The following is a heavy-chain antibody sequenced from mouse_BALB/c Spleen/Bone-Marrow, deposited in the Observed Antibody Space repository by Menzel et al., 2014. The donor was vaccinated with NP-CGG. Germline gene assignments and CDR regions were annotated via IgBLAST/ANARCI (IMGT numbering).Heavy chain of an antibody. D-gene: IGHD1-1*01. CDR2: IHYSGST. V-gene: IGHV3-1*02. CDR3: APTTVVAHYAMDY. CDR1: GYSITSGYS. Sequence: DVKLVESGPVLVKPSQSLSLTCTVTGYSITSGYSWHWIRQFPGNKLEWMGYIHYSGSTNYNPSLKSRISITRDTSKNQFFLQLNSATTEDTATYYCAPTTVVAHYAMDYWGQGTSVTVSS. J-gene: IGHJ4*01.